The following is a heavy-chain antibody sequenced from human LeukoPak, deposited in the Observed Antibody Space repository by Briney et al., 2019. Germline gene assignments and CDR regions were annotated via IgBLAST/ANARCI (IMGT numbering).Heavy chain of an antibody. V-gene: IGHV1-2*02. J-gene: IGHJ4*02. CDR1: GYTFTGYY. Sequence: GASVKVSCKASGYTFTGYYMHWVRQAPGQGLEWMGWINPNSGGTNYAQKFQGRVTMTRDTSISTAYMELSRLRSDDTAVYYSARVVGIAAAGVFDYWGQGTLVTVSS. CDR3: ARVVGIAAAGVFDY. CDR2: INPNSGGT. D-gene: IGHD6-13*01.